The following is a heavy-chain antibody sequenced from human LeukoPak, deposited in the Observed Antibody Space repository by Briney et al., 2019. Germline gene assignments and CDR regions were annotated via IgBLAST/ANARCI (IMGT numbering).Heavy chain of an antibody. CDR2: IYHSGST. V-gene: IGHV4-30-2*01. Sequence: SETLSLTCAVYGGSFSGYYWSWIRQPPGKGLEWIGYIYHSGSTYYNPSLKSRVTISVDRSKNQFSLKLSSVAAADTAVYYCARDSSGYLDWGQGTLVTVSS. CDR1: GGSFSGYY. CDR3: ARDSSGYLD. D-gene: IGHD3-22*01. J-gene: IGHJ4*02.